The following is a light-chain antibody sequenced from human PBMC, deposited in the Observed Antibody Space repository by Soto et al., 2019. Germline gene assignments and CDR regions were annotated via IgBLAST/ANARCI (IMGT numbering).Light chain of an antibody. J-gene: IGKJ2*01. CDR1: QSISRTY. Sequence: EIVLTQSPGTLSLSPGERATLSCRASQSISRTYLAWNQQKPGQAPRLLIYGASSRATGIPDRFSGSGSGTDFTLTISRLEPEDFAVYYCQQYGSSPPYTFGQGTKLEIK. V-gene: IGKV3-20*01. CDR3: QQYGSSPPYT. CDR2: GAS.